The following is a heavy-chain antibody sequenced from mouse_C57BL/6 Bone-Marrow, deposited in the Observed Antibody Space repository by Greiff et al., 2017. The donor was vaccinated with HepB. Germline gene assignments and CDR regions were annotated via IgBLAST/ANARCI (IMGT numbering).Heavy chain of an antibody. D-gene: IGHD1-1*02. V-gene: IGHV6-3*01. CDR1: GFTFSNYW. Sequence: EVQLQESGGGLVQPGGSMKLSCVASGFTFSNYWMNWVRQSPEKGLEWVAQIRLKSDNYATHYAESVKGRFTISRDDSKSSVYLQMNNLRAEDTGIYYCTVYGQLRYAMDYWGQGTSVTVSS. CDR3: TVYGQLRYAMDY. CDR2: IRLKSDNYAT. J-gene: IGHJ4*01.